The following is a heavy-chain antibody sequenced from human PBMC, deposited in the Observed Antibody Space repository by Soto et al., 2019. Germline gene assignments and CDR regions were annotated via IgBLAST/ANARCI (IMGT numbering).Heavy chain of an antibody. Sequence: EVQLLESGGDLVQPGGSLRLSCAAAGFTFSSYAMSWVRQAPGKGLEYVSSVSGSGDSTYYADSVKGRFTISRDSSENTLYLRMNALRVEDTAIYYCAKGVLGQQMGLGDWGQGTLVTVSS. V-gene: IGHV3-23*01. J-gene: IGHJ4*02. CDR2: VSGSGDST. CDR3: AKGVLGQQMGLGD. CDR1: GFTFSSYA. D-gene: IGHD6-13*01.